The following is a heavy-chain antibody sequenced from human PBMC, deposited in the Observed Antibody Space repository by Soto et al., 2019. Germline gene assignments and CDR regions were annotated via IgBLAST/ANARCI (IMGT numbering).Heavy chain of an antibody. CDR1: GFTFTNSA. V-gene: IGHV3-23*01. CDR2: MTGSGGST. Sequence: RRLSCAASGFTFTNSAMNWVRQAPGKGLEWVSTMTGSGGSTYYADSVKGRFTISRDTSKNTVYLHMNSLRAEDTAVYYCTKDVADCGGDCFSGFDSWGQGTLVTVSS. J-gene: IGHJ4*02. CDR3: TKDVADCGGDCFSGFDS. D-gene: IGHD2-21*02.